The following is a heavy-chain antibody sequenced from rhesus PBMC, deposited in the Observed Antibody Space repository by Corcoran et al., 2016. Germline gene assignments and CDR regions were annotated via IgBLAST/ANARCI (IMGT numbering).Heavy chain of an antibody. CDR3: ARVGSSWSEWDTVGTEWYFDL. CDR2: VYGSGGSN. V-gene: IGHV4S14*01. Sequence: QVQLQESGPGLVKPSETLSLTCAVSGYSISSGYYWVWIRQPPGKCLAWIGSVYGSGGSNYLNPSLKSRVTLSVDTSKNQFSLKLSSVTAADTAVYYCARVGSSWSEWDTVGTEWYFDLWGPGTPITISS. CDR1: GYSISSGYY. D-gene: IGHD5-42*01. J-gene: IGHJ2*01.